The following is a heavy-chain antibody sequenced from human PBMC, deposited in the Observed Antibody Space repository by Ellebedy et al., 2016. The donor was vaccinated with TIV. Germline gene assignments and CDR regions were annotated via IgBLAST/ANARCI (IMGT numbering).Heavy chain of an antibody. CDR1: GGSFSGYY. CDR2: INHSGST. Sequence: MPSETLSLTCAVYGGSFSGYYWSWIRQPPGKGLEWIGEINHSGSTNYNPSLKSRVTISVDKSKNQFSLKLSSVTAADTAVYYCARGDSYGDYVNAFDIWGQGTMVTVSS. V-gene: IGHV4-34*01. D-gene: IGHD4-17*01. CDR3: ARGDSYGDYVNAFDI. J-gene: IGHJ3*02.